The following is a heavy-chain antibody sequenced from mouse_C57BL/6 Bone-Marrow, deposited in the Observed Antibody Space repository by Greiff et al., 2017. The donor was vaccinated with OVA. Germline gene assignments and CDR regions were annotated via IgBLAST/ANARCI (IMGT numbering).Heavy chain of an antibody. CDR1: GFSFNTYA. D-gene: IGHD2-1*01. Sequence: DVKLVESGGGLVQPKGSLKLSCAASGFSFNTYAMNWVRQAPGKGLEWVARIRSKSNNYATYYADSVKDRFTISRDDSESMRYLQMNNLKTEDTAMYYCVRGNYPYFDYWGQGTTLTVSS. V-gene: IGHV10-1*01. CDR3: VRGNYPYFDY. J-gene: IGHJ2*01. CDR2: IRSKSNNYAT.